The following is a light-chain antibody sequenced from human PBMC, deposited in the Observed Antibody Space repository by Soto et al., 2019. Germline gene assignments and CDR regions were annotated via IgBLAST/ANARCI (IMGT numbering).Light chain of an antibody. CDR3: SSYTTSSALRV. Sequence: QSALTQPASVSGSPGQSITISCTGTSSDVGGYNYVSWYQQHPGKAPKLMIYDVSNRPSGVSNRFSGSKSGNTASLTISGLQADDEADYSCSSYTTSSALRVFGGGSQLTVL. CDR2: DVS. J-gene: IGLJ2*01. CDR1: SSDVGGYNY. V-gene: IGLV2-14*01.